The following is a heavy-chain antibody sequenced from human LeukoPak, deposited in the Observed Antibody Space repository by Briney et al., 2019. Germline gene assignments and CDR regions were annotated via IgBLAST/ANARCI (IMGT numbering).Heavy chain of an antibody. CDR3: ARPTYYYDSSGYSYGL. CDR1: GYSFTSYW. Sequence: GESLKISCKGSGYSFTSYWIGWVRQMPGKGLEWMGIIYPGDSDTRYSPSFQGQVTISADKSISTAYLQWSSLKASDTAMYYCARPTYYYDSSGYSYGLWGQGTLVTVSS. J-gene: IGHJ4*02. CDR2: IYPGDSDT. V-gene: IGHV5-51*01. D-gene: IGHD3-22*01.